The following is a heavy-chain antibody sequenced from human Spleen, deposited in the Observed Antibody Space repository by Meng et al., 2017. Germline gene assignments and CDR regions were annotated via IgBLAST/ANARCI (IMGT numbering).Heavy chain of an antibody. CDR2: IYYSGST. CDR3: ARDKLRYCSSTSCYMVDSRYYYYYGMDV. CDR1: GGSISSSSYY. D-gene: IGHD2-2*02. Sequence: SETLSLTCTVSGGSISSSSYYWGWIRQPPGKGLEWIGSIYYSGSTYYNPSLKSRVTISVDTSQNQFSLKLSPVTAADTAVYYCARDKLRYCSSTSCYMVDSRYYYYYGMDVWGQGTTVTVSS. J-gene: IGHJ6*02. V-gene: IGHV4-39*07.